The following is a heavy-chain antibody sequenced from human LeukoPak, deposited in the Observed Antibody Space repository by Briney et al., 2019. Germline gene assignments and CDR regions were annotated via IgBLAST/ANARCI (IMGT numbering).Heavy chain of an antibody. CDR1: GGSISSGDYY. D-gene: IGHD1-26*01. CDR3: ARDGSPAGATSYFDY. CDR2: IYYSGST. J-gene: IGHJ4*01. Sequence: PSQTLSLTCTVSGGSISSGDYYWSWIRQPPGKGLEWIGYIYYSGSTYYNPSLKSRVTISVDTSKNQFSLKLSSVTAADTAVYYCARDGSPAGATSYFDYWGHGTLVTVSS. V-gene: IGHV4-30-4*08.